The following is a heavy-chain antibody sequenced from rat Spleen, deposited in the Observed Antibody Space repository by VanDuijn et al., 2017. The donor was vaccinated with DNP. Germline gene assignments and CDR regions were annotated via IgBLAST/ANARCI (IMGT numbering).Heavy chain of an antibody. J-gene: IGHJ2*01. D-gene: IGHD1-12*03. CDR2: IRANGVT. Sequence: QVQLKESGPGLVQPSQTLSLTCTVSGFSLTSYGVSWVRQPPGKGLEWLGRIRANGVTDYNSGLRSRLIISRDISKSQVFLKMNSPETEDSASYFCAREDRMMVVGFLDYWGRGVMVTVSS. V-gene: IGHV2-1*01. CDR1: GFSLTSYG. CDR3: AREDRMMVVGFLDY.